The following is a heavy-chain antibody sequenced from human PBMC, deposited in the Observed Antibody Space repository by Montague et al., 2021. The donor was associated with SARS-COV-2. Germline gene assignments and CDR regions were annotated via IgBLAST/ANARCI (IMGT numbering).Heavy chain of an antibody. V-gene: IGHV4-61*09. CDR2: IQTSGTS. J-gene: IGHJ6*02. CDR3: ARDRPESWRISPGLAGLFATVVHSASGMDV. D-gene: IGHD3-16*01. CDR1: GDSMTSGSHF. Sequence: TLSLTCTVSGDSMTSGSHFWTWIRQPAGKGLEWIGHIQTSGTSNYNPSLRDRNTLSIDTSRNQFSLQLRSVTAADTAIYYCARDRPESWRISPGLAGLFATVVHSASGMDVWGRGTTV.